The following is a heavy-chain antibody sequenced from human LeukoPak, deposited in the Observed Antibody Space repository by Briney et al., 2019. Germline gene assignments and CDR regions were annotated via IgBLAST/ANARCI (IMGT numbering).Heavy chain of an antibody. Sequence: PGGSLRLSCAASGFTFSSYAMSWVRQAPGKGLEWVSAISGSGGSTYYADSVKGRFTISRDNSKNTLYLQMNSLRAEDTAVYYCAKEGITIFGVVIRSGAFDIWGQGTMVTVSS. CDR2: ISGSGGST. J-gene: IGHJ3*02. CDR1: GFTFSSYA. V-gene: IGHV3-23*01. D-gene: IGHD3-3*01. CDR3: AKEGITIFGVVIRSGAFDI.